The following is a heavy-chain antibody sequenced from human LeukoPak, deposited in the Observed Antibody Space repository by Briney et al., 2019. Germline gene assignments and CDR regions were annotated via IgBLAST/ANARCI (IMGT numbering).Heavy chain of an antibody. D-gene: IGHD3-22*01. J-gene: IGHJ4*02. CDR3: ARENSKSAPYYYDSSGASDY. CDR1: GFSFSSYA. CDR2: ISYDGSNK. V-gene: IGHV3-30*14. Sequence: GGSLRLSCAASGFSFSSYAMHWVRQAPGKGLEWVAVISYDGSNKYYADSVKGRFTISRDNSKNTLYLQMNSLRAEDTAVYYCARENSKSAPYYYDSSGASDYWGQGTLVTVSS.